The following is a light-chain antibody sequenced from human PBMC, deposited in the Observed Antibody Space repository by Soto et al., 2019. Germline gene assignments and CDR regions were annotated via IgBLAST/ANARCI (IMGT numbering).Light chain of an antibody. CDR2: KAS. CDR3: QQYNAYSWA. V-gene: IGKV1-5*03. J-gene: IGKJ1*01. CDR1: ESISSW. Sequence: EIQMTQSPSTLSASVGDRVTISCRASESISSWLAWYQQKPGKAPKLLIYKASTLESGVPSRFSGRGSGTEFTLTISSLQPDYFANYCYQQYNAYSWAFGQGTKVEIK.